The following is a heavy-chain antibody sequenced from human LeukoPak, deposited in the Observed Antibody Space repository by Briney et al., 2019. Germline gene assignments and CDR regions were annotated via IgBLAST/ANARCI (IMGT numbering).Heavy chain of an antibody. D-gene: IGHD3-3*01. Sequence: GASVKVSCKASGYTFTGYYMHWVRQAPGQGVEWMGWINTNSGGTKYAQKFQGRVTMTRDTSISTAYMELSRLRSDDTAVYYCARGLRFLEWLLSSLYYFDYWGQGTLVTVSS. CDR1: GYTFTGYY. CDR3: ARGLRFLEWLLSSLYYFDY. CDR2: INTNSGGT. J-gene: IGHJ4*02. V-gene: IGHV1-2*02.